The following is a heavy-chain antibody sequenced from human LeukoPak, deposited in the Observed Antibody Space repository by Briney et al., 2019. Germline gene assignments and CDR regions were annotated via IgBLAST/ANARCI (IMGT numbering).Heavy chain of an antibody. J-gene: IGHJ4*02. Sequence: GGSLRLSCAASGFNLYDYFMHWVRQTPGKGLEWVAIISHDGRETFYADSVQGRFTLSRDTSTNTLYLEMSSLGTEDTATYYCAKDPRYCRTTLCSPDGFFDFWGQGSLVTVSS. CDR3: AKDPRYCRTTLCSPDGFFDF. CDR2: ISHDGRET. V-gene: IGHV3-30*18. CDR1: GFNLYDYF. D-gene: IGHD2-2*01.